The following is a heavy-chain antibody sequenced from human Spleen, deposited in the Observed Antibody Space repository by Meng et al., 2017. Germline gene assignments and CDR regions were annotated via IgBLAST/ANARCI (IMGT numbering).Heavy chain of an antibody. J-gene: IGHJ4*02. Sequence: QGHLRDAGPRLVKPLATLSLTCTVSGGSISSFSWSWIRQPPGKGLEWIGYIYYTGTTHYSPSLTSRLTISVDTSKNHLSLRLTSVTAADTAVYYCARLRSSSWIYYFDYWGQGTLVTVSS. V-gene: IGHV4-59*01. D-gene: IGHD6-13*01. CDR2: IYYTGTT. CDR3: ARLRSSSWIYYFDY. CDR1: GGSISSFS.